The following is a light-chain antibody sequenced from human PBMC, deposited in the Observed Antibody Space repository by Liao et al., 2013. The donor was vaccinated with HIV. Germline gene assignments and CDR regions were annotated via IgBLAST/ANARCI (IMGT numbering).Light chain of an antibody. CDR2: YDS. J-gene: IGLJ3*02. CDR1: SIGSKS. V-gene: IGLV3-21*04. CDR3: QVWLTGSDHPV. Sequence: SYVLTQPPSVSVAPGKTASITCGGDSIGSKSVNWYQLRPGQAPVLVIYYDSDRPSGIPERFSGSNSGNTATLTISRAEAGDEADYFCQVWLTGSDHPVFGGGTKLTVL.